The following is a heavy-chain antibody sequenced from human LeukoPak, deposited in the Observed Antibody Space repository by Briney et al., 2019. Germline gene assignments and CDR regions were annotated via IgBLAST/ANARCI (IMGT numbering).Heavy chain of an antibody. CDR3: AGTSYYYYYGMDV. V-gene: IGHV4-4*02. J-gene: IGHJ6*02. CDR2: INHSGST. D-gene: IGHD1-26*01. CDR1: GGSISSSNW. Sequence: SETLSLTCAVSGGSISSSNWWSWVRQPPGKGLEWIGEINHSGSTNYNPSLKSRVTISVDTSKNQFSLKLSSVTAADTAVYYCAGTSYYYYYGMDVWGQGTTVTVSS.